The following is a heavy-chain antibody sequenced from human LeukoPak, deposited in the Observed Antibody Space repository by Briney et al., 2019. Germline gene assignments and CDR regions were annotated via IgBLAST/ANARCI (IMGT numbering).Heavy chain of an antibody. V-gene: IGHV4-59*01. CDR3: AREVVPAALGEFWFDP. CDR1: GGSISSYY. Sequence: SETLSLTCTVSGGSISSYYWSWIRQPPGKGLEWIGYIYYSGSTNYNPSLKSRVTISVDTSKNQLSLKLSSVTAADTAVYYRAREVVPAALGEFWFDPWGQGTLVTVSS. D-gene: IGHD2-2*01. CDR2: IYYSGST. J-gene: IGHJ5*02.